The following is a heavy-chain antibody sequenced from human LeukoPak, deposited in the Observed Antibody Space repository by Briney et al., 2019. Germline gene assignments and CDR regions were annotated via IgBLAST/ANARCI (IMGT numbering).Heavy chain of an antibody. CDR2: ISGGADPI. CDR1: GFSLSSYS. Sequence: GGSLRLSCVASGFSLSSYSINWVRQAPGKGLEWVSYISGGADPIYYADSVKGRFTISRDIGKNSLYLQMNSLRVEDTAVYYCARDRRYSDSGYFYYDYWDQGALVTVSS. V-gene: IGHV3-48*01. CDR3: ARDRRYSDSGYFYYDY. D-gene: IGHD3-22*01. J-gene: IGHJ4*02.